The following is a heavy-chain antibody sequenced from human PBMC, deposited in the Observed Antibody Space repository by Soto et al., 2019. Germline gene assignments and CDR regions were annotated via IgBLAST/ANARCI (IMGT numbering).Heavy chain of an antibody. D-gene: IGHD3-10*01. CDR1: GYIFTNYW. CDR3: ARHTNYFGPDY. V-gene: IGHV5-51*01. Sequence: GESLKISCKSSGYIFTNYWIGWVRQMPEKGLEWMGIIYPGDSDIRYSPSFQGQVTISADKSINTAYLQWSSLKASDTAMYYCARHTNYFGPDYWGQGTMVTVSS. J-gene: IGHJ4*03. CDR2: IYPGDSDI.